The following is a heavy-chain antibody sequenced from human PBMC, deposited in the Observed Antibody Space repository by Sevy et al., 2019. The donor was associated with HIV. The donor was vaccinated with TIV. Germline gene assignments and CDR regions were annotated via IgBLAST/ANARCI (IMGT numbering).Heavy chain of an antibody. V-gene: IGHV3-23*01. J-gene: IGHJ4*02. CDR2: LSFGCGRI. CDR1: GFNFNIYS. D-gene: IGHD2-8*01. CDR3: VREGCTRPHDH. Sequence: HGGSLRLSCVASGFNFNIYSMSWVRQAPGKGLEWVSTLSFGCGRINHADSVQGRFTMSRDDSKKTVYLEMNSLRAEDTAVYYCVREGCTRPHDHWGQGTLVTVSS.